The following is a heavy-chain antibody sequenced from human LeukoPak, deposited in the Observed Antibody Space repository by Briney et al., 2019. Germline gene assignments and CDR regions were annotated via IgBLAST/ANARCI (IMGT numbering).Heavy chain of an antibody. Sequence: ASVTVSCTASGYTFTSYDINWVRQAPGQGLEWEGWMNPNSGNTGYAQKFQSRVTMTRNTSISTAYMELSSLRSEDTAAYYCPRADHIHWGQGTLVTVSS. D-gene: IGHD2-21*01. J-gene: IGHJ4*02. CDR2: MNPNSGNT. CDR3: PRADHIH. V-gene: IGHV1-8*01. CDR1: GYTFTSYD.